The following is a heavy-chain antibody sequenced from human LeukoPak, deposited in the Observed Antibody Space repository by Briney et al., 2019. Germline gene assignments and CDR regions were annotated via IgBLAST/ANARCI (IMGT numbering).Heavy chain of an antibody. CDR1: GGSFSGYY. V-gene: IGHV4-34*01. CDR2: INHSGST. CDR3: ARPRSAYYYDSSGYFDY. D-gene: IGHD3-22*01. J-gene: IGHJ4*02. Sequence: PSETLSLTXAVYGGSFSGYYWSWIRQPPGKGLEWMGEINHSGSTNYNPSLKSRVTISVDTSKNQFSLKLSSVTAADTAVYYCARPRSAYYYDSSGYFDYWGQGTLVTVSS.